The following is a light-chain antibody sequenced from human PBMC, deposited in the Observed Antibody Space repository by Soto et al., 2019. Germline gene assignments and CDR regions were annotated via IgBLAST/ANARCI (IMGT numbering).Light chain of an antibody. Sequence: QSALTQPASVSGSPGQSITISCTGTTSDIGDYNYVSWYQQHPGKAPKIIIYEVFHRPSGVSNRFSGSKSGYTASLTISGLKTEDEADYYCSSYTGSSTLVFGGGTKVTVL. CDR2: EVF. J-gene: IGLJ3*02. V-gene: IGLV2-14*01. CDR3: SSYTGSSTLV. CDR1: TSDIGDYNY.